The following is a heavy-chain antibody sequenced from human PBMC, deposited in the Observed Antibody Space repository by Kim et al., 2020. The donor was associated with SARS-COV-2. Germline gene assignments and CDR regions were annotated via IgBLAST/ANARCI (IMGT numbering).Heavy chain of an antibody. Sequence: YTESEKGRFTISRDESKNTLYLQMNSLRAEDTAVYYCAERAAGSSGVFDYWGQGTLVTVSS. CDR3: AERAAGSSGVFDY. D-gene: IGHD6-13*01. J-gene: IGHJ4*02. V-gene: IGHV3-23*01.